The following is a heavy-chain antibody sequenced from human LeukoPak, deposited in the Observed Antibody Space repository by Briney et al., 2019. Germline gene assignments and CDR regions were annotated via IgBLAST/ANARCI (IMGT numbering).Heavy chain of an antibody. CDR1: GGSVSGTNYY. Sequence: PSETLSLTCSVSGGSVSGTNYYWAWIRQPPEKGLEWIGTIYYSGSTYYNVSLKSRVTISVDTSKNQFSLNLSSVTAADMAVYYCARLRSPGDFDYWGQGTLVTVSS. J-gene: IGHJ4*02. V-gene: IGHV4-39*07. CDR2: IYYSGST. D-gene: IGHD1-26*01. CDR3: ARLRSPGDFDY.